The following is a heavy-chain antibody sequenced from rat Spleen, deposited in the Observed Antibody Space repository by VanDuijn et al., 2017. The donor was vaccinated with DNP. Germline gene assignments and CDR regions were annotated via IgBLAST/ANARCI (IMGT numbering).Heavy chain of an antibody. CDR3: TSSLSRKGYYWYFDF. J-gene: IGHJ1*01. Sequence: EVQLVESGGGLVQPGRSLKLSCVASGFTFNNYWMTWIRQAPGKGLEWVASITNTGGSTYYPDSVKGRFTISRDNAKSTLYLQMNSLRSEDTATYYCTSSLSRKGYYWYFDFWGPGTMVTVSS. CDR1: GFTFNNYW. V-gene: IGHV5-31*01. CDR2: ITNTGGST.